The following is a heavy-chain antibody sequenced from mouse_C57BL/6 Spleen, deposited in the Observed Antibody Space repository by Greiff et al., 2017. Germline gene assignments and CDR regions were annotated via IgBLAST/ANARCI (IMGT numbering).Heavy chain of an antibody. J-gene: IGHJ3*01. CDR1: GFNINNTY. D-gene: IGHD1-1*01. CDR2: IDPANGNT. V-gene: IGHV14-3*01. CDR3: AREYYGSSPAWFAY. Sequence: VQLQQSVAELVRPGASVKLSCTASGFNINNTYMHWVKQRPEQGLAWIGRIDPANGNTKYAPKFQGKATITADTSSNTAYLQLSSLTSEDTAIYFGAREYYGSSPAWFAYWGQGTLGTVSA.